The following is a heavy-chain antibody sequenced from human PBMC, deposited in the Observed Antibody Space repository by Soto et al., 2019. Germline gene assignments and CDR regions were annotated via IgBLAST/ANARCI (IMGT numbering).Heavy chain of an antibody. CDR2: IRSSSSYT. J-gene: IGHJ6*02. Sequence: EVQLVESGGVVVQPGWSLRLSCAASGFTFDNYAMHWVRQAPGKGLEWVSYIRSSSSYTNYADSLKGRFTSSRDNCKNSMDLQMNSLRAEDTAVYYCARAEGNVDTGIYGMDVWGQGTTVTVSS. CDR1: GFTFDNYA. CDR3: ARAEGNVDTGIYGMDV. V-gene: IGHV3-48*04. D-gene: IGHD5-18*01.